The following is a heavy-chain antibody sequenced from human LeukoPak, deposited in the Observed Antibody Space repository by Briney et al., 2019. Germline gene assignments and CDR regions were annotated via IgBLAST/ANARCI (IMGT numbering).Heavy chain of an antibody. Sequence: GRSLRLSCAASGFTFSSYGMHWVRQAPGKGLEWVAVISYDGSNKYYADSVKGRFTISRDNAKNSLYLQMNSLRAEDTAVYYCARSSWRGGSFDYWGQGTLVTVSS. J-gene: IGHJ4*02. CDR2: ISYDGSNK. CDR3: ARSSWRGGSFDY. CDR1: GFTFSSYG. D-gene: IGHD3-10*01. V-gene: IGHV3-30*03.